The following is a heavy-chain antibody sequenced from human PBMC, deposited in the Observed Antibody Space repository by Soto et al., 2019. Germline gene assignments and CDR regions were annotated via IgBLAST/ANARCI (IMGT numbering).Heavy chain of an antibody. CDR1: GGTFSSYT. Sequence: QVQLVQSGAEVKKPGSSVKVSCKASGGTFSSYTISWVRQAPGQGLEWMGRIIPILGIADYAQKFQGRVTITADKSTSTAYMVLSSLRSEDTAVYYCARDLSGRDGYNSFDYWGQGTLVTVSS. CDR2: IIPILGIA. V-gene: IGHV1-69*08. J-gene: IGHJ4*02. CDR3: ARDLSGRDGYNSFDY. D-gene: IGHD5-12*01.